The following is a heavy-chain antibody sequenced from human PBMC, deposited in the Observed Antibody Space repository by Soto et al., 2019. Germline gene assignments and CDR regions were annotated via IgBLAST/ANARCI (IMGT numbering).Heavy chain of an antibody. D-gene: IGHD2-21*02. CDR3: ARGAGYCSGDCWNDYYYAMDV. V-gene: IGHV1-3*01. CDR1: GYIFTNYA. CDR2: INVGTGNT. Sequence: ASVKVSCKASGYIFTNYAIHWVRQAPGQRLEWVGWINVGTGNTKYSQNFQGRVTITRDTSATTAYMELSSLRSEDTAVYYCARGAGYCSGDCWNDYYYAMDVWGQGTTVTVSS. J-gene: IGHJ6*02.